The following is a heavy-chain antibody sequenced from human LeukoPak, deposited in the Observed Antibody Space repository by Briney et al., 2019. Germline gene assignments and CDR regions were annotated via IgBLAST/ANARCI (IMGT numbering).Heavy chain of an antibody. Sequence: SETLSLTCTVSGGSISSGNYYWSWVRQPAGQGLEWIGHIYTSGRTNYNPSLKSRVTISVDTSKNQFSLKLSSVTAADTAVYYCARVSRGSGSYYKPLHFDYWGQGTLVTVSS. CDR1: GGSISSGNYY. D-gene: IGHD3-10*01. CDR3: ARVSRGSGSYYKPLHFDY. J-gene: IGHJ4*02. CDR2: IYTSGRT. V-gene: IGHV4-61*09.